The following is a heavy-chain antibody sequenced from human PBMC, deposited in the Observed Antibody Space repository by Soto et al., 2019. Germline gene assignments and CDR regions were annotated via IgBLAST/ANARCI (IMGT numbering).Heavy chain of an antibody. CDR2: ISSSGSTI. Sequence: QVQLVESGGGLVKPGGSLRLSCAASGFTFSDYYMSWIRQAPGKGLEWVSYISSSGSTIYYADSVKGRFTISRDNAKNSLYLQMNSLRAEDTAVYYCASPLGYCSSTSCYRDDDAFDIWGQGTMVTVSS. CDR3: ASPLGYCSSTSCYRDDDAFDI. CDR1: GFTFSDYY. J-gene: IGHJ3*02. D-gene: IGHD2-2*01. V-gene: IGHV3-11*01.